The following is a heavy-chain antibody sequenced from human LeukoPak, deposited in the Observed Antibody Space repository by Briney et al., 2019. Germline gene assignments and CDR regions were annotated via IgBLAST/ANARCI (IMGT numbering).Heavy chain of an antibody. D-gene: IGHD3-10*01. CDR2: INTHSGKP. J-gene: IGHJ4*02. CDR1: GYTFTNYA. V-gene: IGHV7-4-1*02. CDR3: ARGSGSSDY. Sequence: ASVKVSCKASGYTFTNYAMNWVRQAPGQGLEWMGWINTHSGKPTYAQDFTGRFVLSLDTSVTTAYLQISSLKAEDTAVYYCARGSGSSDYWGQGTLVTVSS.